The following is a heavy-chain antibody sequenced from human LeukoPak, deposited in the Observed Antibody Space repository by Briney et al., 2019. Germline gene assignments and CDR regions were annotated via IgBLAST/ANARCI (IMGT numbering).Heavy chain of an antibody. CDR2: IYSGGST. D-gene: IGHD2-21*02. CDR1: GFTVSSNY. J-gene: IGHJ6*02. V-gene: IGHV3-66*01. CDR3: ARDLVTAMSGMDV. Sequence: GGSLRLSCAASGFTVSSNYMSWVRQAPGKGLEWVSVIYSGGSTYYADSVKGRFTISRDNSKNTLYLQMNSLRAEDTAVYHCARDLVTAMSGMDVWGQGTTVTVSS.